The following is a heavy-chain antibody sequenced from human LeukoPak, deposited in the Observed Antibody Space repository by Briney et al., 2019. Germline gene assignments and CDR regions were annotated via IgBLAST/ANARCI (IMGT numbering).Heavy chain of an antibody. CDR2: IYYSGST. CDR1: GGSISSGDYY. Sequence: SQTLPLTCTVSGGSISSGDYYWSWIRQPPGKGLEWIGYIYYSGSTYYNPSLKSRVTISVDTSKNQFSLKLSSVTAADTAVYYCARLLLLDAFDIWGQGTMVTVSS. J-gene: IGHJ3*02. CDR3: ARLLLLDAFDI. V-gene: IGHV4-30-4*01. D-gene: IGHD2-15*01.